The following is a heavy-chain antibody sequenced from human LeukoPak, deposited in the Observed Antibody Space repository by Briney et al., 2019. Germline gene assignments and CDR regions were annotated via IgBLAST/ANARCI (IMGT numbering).Heavy chain of an antibody. Sequence: GGSLRLSCAASGFTFSRYSMNWVRQAPGRGLEWVSSISSSSSYIYYADSLKGRFTISRDNAKNSLYLQMNSLRAEDTAVYFCARDHRIGGSWGQGTLVTVSS. CDR2: ISSSSSYI. J-gene: IGHJ4*02. CDR1: GFTFSRYS. D-gene: IGHD3-16*01. CDR3: ARDHRIGGS. V-gene: IGHV3-21*01.